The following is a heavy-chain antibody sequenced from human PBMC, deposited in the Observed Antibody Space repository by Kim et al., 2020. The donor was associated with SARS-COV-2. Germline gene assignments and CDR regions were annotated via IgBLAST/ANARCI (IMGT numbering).Heavy chain of an antibody. V-gene: IGHV7-4-1*02. CDR2: INTNTVHP. CDR1: GYIFNRYG. CDR3: ARDRDYVWGSYRYRDLFDP. D-gene: IGHD3-16*02. Sequence: ASVKVSCKASGYIFNRYGINWVRQAPGQGLEWMGWINTNTVHPTYAQGFTGRFVFSLDTSVSTAYLQISSLKTEDTAVYYCARDRDYVWGSYRYRDLFDPWGQGTLVTVSS. J-gene: IGHJ5*02.